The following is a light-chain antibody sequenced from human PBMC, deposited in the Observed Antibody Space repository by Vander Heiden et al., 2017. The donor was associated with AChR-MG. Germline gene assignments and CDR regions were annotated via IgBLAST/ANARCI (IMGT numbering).Light chain of an antibody. CDR2: DAS. CDR3: QQRSNWPPLT. V-gene: IGKV3-11*01. J-gene: IGKJ4*01. CDR1: QSVSSY. Sequence: DIVLTHSPATLSLAPGERATLSCRASQSVSSYLAGYQQKPGQAPRLLIYDASNRATGIPARFSGSGSGTDFTLTISSLEPEDFAVYYCQQRSNWPPLTFGGGTKVEIK.